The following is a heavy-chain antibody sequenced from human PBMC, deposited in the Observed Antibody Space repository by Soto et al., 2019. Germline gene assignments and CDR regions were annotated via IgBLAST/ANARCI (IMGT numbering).Heavy chain of an antibody. CDR2: IYYSGST. Sequence: QVQLQESGPGLVKPSETLSLTCTVSGGSITSYYWSWIRQPPGKGLEWIGYIYYSGSTNYNPSLKSRVTISVDTSKNQFSLKLSSVTAADTAVYYCARAGSWHTPFDDWGQGTLVTVSS. CDR3: ARAGSWHTPFDD. V-gene: IGHV4-59*01. J-gene: IGHJ4*02. CDR1: GGSITSYY. D-gene: IGHD6-13*01.